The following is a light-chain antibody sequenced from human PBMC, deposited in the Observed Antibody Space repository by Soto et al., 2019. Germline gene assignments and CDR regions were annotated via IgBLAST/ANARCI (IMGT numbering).Light chain of an antibody. CDR3: TSYAGTYSFFYV. V-gene: IGLV2-8*01. CDR2: EVS. Sequence: QSVLTQPPSASGSPGQSVTISCTGTSSDVGAYNYVSWYQQLPGKAPKLIIYEVSKRPSGVPDRFSGSKSGNTASLTVSGLQAEDEVDYSCTSYAGTYSFFYVFGTGTKVTVL. CDR1: SSDVGAYNY. J-gene: IGLJ1*01.